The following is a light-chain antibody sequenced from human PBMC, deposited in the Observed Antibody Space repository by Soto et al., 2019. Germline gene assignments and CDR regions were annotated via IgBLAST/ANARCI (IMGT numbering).Light chain of an antibody. J-gene: IGKJ4*01. CDR1: QSVGSA. V-gene: IGKV3-15*01. Sequence: EIVMTQSPAPLSVSPGETATLSCRASQSVGSAVAWYQHKPGQAPRLLIVGASIRATGVPGRFSGGGSGTEFTLTISSLQSEDFAVYYCQQYKNWPPLTFGGGTTVEI. CDR3: QQYKNWPPLT. CDR2: GAS.